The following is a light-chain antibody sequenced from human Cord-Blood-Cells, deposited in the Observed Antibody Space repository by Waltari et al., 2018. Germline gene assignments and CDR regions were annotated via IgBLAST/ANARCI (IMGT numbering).Light chain of an antibody. CDR2: EVI. V-gene: IGLV2-23*02. Sequence: QSALTPPASVSGSPGQSIPISCTGTSSAVGRYNLVSWYQQHPGKATKLMIYEVIKRPSGVSNRFSGSKSGNTASLTISGLQAEDEADYYCCSYAGSRVFGGGTKLTVL. J-gene: IGLJ3*02. CDR3: CSYAGSRV. CDR1: SSAVGRYNL.